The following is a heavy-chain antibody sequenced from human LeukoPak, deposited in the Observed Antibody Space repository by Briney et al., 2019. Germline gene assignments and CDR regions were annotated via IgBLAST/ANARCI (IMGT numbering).Heavy chain of an antibody. CDR3: ARDRTGLGTEYYFDY. J-gene: IGHJ4*02. D-gene: IGHD7-27*01. CDR2: IYSGGST. Sequence: PGGSLRLSCAASGFTVSSNYMSWVRQAPGKGLEGVSVIYSGGSTYYADSVKGRFTISRDNSKNSLYLQMNSLRAEDTAVYYCARDRTGLGTEYYFDYWGQGTLVTVSS. CDR1: GFTVSSNY. V-gene: IGHV3-53*01.